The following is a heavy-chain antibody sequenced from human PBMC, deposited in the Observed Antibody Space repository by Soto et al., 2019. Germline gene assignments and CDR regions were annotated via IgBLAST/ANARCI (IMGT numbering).Heavy chain of an antibody. V-gene: IGHV3-30-3*01. D-gene: IGHD2-2*01. CDR3: ARGSTSAGGWFDP. CDR2: ISYDGSNK. J-gene: IGHJ5*02. Sequence: GGSLRLSCAASGFTFSSYAMHWVRRAPGKGLEWVAVISYDGSNKYYADSVKGRFTISRDNSKNTLYLQMNSLRAEDTAVYYCARGSTSAGGWFDPWGQGTLVTVSS. CDR1: GFTFSSYA.